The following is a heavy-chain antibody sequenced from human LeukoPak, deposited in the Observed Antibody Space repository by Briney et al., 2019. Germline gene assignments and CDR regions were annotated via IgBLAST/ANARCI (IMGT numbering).Heavy chain of an antibody. CDR2: IIPIFGTA. Sequence: SMKVSCKASGGTFSSYAISWVRQAPGQGLEWMGGIIPIFGTANYAQKFQGRVTITADESTSTAYMELSSLRSEDTAVYYCARGAVVVTAINWFDPWGQGTLVTVSS. V-gene: IGHV1-69*13. CDR3: ARGAVVVTAINWFDP. CDR1: GGTFSSYA. J-gene: IGHJ5*02. D-gene: IGHD2-21*02.